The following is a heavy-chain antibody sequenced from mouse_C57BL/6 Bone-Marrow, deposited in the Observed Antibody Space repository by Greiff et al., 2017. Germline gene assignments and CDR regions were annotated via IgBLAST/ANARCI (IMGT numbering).Heavy chain of an antibody. CDR1: GYTFTSYW. Sequence: VQLKESGTVLARPGASVKMSCKTSGYTFTSYWIHWVKQRPGQGLEWIGAIYPGNSDTSYNQKFKGKDKLTAVTSASTAYMELSSLTNEDSAVYYCTRPLTTVVATMDYWGQGTSVTVSS. J-gene: IGHJ4*01. D-gene: IGHD1-1*01. V-gene: IGHV1-5*01. CDR2: IYPGNSDT. CDR3: TRPLTTVVATMDY.